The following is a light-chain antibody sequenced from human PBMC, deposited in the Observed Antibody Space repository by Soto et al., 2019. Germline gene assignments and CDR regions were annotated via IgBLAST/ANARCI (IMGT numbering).Light chain of an antibody. V-gene: IGKV3-15*01. J-gene: IGKJ4*01. Sequence: EIVMTQSPATLSVSPGERATHSCRASQSVSSKLAWYQQKPGQSPRLLIHGASTRATGIPARFGGSGSGTEFTLTISSLQSEDFAVYYCQQYNNWPLTFGGGTKVEI. CDR3: QQYNNWPLT. CDR2: GAS. CDR1: QSVSSK.